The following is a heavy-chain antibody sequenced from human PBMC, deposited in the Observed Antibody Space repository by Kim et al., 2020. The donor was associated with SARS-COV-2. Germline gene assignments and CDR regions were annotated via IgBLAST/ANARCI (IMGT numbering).Heavy chain of an antibody. CDR2: IYYSGST. CDR3: ARSLSTMVRGVIVDPLYFDY. CDR1: GGSISSGGYY. Sequence: SETLSLTCTVSGGSISSGGYYWSWIRQHPGKGLEWIGYIYYSGSTYYNPSLKSRVTISVDTSKNQFSLKLSSVTAADTAVYYCARSLSTMVRGVIVDPLYFDYWGQGTLVTVSS. J-gene: IGHJ4*02. V-gene: IGHV4-31*03. D-gene: IGHD3-10*01.